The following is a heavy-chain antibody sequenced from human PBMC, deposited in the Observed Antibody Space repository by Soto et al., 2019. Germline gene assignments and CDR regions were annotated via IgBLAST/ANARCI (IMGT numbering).Heavy chain of an antibody. CDR1: GGTFNTFA. J-gene: IGHJ4*02. V-gene: IGHV1-69*06. CDR2: IIPIFGPA. Sequence: QVQLVQSGAEVNKPGSSVKVSCKASGGTFNTFAISWVRQAPGQGLEWMGGIIPIFGPANYAEKFQGRVTITADKSTSTAYLELTSLTSEDTAVYYCARAAKRYFDYWGQGTLVTVSS. CDR3: ARAAKRYFDY.